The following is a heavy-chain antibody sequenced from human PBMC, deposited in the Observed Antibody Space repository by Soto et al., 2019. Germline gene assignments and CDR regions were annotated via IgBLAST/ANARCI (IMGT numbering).Heavy chain of an antibody. CDR3: ASEPLCGGVCYDHGLDP. D-gene: IGHD2-21*02. CDR1: GYTFTSYA. Sequence: QVQLVQSGAEVKKPGASVRVSCRTSGYTFTSYAIHWVRQAPGQGLEWMAWSNIGNGNTKYSQKCQGRVTVSRDTSASTAYMELSSMRSEDTAVYYCASEPLCGGVCYDHGLDPWGQGTLVTVSS. J-gene: IGHJ5*02. CDR2: SNIGNGNT. V-gene: IGHV1-3*04.